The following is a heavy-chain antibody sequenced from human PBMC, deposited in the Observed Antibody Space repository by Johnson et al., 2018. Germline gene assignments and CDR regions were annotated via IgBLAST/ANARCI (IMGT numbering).Heavy chain of an antibody. CDR2: ISYDESDN. CDR3: AKRWLGYIQH. J-gene: IGHJ1*01. D-gene: IGHD2-15*01. V-gene: IGHV3-30*18. Sequence: QVQLVQSGGGVVQPGRSLRFSCAASGFTFSSYGMHWGRQAPGKGLEWVAIISYDESDNYYANSVKGRFTIYRDNSKTTLWLQMNSLRAEDTAVYYCAKRWLGYIQHWGQVTLVTVSS. CDR1: GFTFSSYG.